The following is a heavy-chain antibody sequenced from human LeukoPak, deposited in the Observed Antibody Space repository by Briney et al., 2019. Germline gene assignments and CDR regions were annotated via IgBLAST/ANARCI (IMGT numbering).Heavy chain of an antibody. CDR2: IKQDGSEK. CDR1: GFTFSSYW. CDR3: ATGKSGSSWYQYYYYYYGMDV. D-gene: IGHD6-13*01. J-gene: IGHJ6*02. Sequence: GGSLRLSCAASGFTFSSYWMSWVRQAPGKGLEWVANIKQDGSEKYYVDSVKGRFTISRDNAKNSLYLQMNSLRAEDTAVYYCATGKSGSSWYQYYYYYYGMDVWGQGTTVTVSS. V-gene: IGHV3-7*01.